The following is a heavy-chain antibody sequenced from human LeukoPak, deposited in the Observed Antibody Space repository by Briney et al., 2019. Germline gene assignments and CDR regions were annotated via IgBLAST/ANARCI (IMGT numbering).Heavy chain of an antibody. CDR1: GFTFSNAW. CDR3: TTDSDDFDY. CDR2: IKSKSDGETT. J-gene: IGHJ4*02. D-gene: IGHD3-3*01. Sequence: GGSLRLSCAASGFTFSNAWMSWVRQAPGKGLEWVGRIKSKSDGETTDYAAPVKGRFTISRDDSKHTLYLQMNSLKTEDTALYYCTTDSDDFDYWGQGTLVTVSS. V-gene: IGHV3-15*01.